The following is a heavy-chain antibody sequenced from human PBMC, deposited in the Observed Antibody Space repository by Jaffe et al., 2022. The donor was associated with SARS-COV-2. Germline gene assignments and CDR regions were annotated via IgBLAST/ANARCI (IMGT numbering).Heavy chain of an antibody. D-gene: IGHD3-22*01. J-gene: IGHJ6*02. Sequence: QVQLQESGPGLVKPSQTLSLTCTVSGGSISSGDYYWSWIRQPPGKGLEWIGYIYYSGSTYYNPSLKSRVTISVDTSKNQFSLKLSSVTAADTAVYYCARVFRSGYWDYYYGMDVWGQGTTVTVSS. CDR2: IYYSGST. V-gene: IGHV4-30-4*01. CDR3: ARVFRSGYWDYYYGMDV. CDR1: GGSISSGDYY.